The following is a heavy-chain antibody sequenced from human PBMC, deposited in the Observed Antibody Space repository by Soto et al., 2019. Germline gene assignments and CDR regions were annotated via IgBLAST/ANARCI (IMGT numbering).Heavy chain of an antibody. CDR1: GGSISSYY. CDR3: ARVIVGAWGPAYGMDV. J-gene: IGHJ6*02. D-gene: IGHD1-26*01. V-gene: IGHV4-59*01. CDR2: IYYSGST. Sequence: SETLSLTCTVSGGSISSYYWSWIRQPPGKGLEWIGYIYYSGSTNYNPSLKSRVTISVDTSKNQFSLKLSSVTAADTAVYYCARVIVGAWGPAYGMDVWGQGTTVTVSS.